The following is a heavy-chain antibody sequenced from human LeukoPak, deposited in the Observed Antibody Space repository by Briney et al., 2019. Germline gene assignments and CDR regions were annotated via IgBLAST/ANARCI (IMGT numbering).Heavy chain of an antibody. D-gene: IGHD1-26*01. CDR3: ARDSPLGPLWFDP. Sequence: PSETLSLTCTVSGGSISSYYWSWIRQPPGKGLEWIGYIYYSGSTNYNPPPKSRVTISVDTSKNQFSLKLSSVTAADTAVYYCARDSPLGPLWFDPWGQGTLVTVAS. V-gene: IGHV4-59*01. J-gene: IGHJ5*02. CDR2: IYYSGST. CDR1: GGSISSYY.